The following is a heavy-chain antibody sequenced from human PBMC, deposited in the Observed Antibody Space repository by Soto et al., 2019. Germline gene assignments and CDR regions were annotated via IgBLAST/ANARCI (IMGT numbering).Heavy chain of an antibody. V-gene: IGHV3-23*01. CDR2: ISGTLST. CDR3: AKGYSTGWSEGYFDY. CDR1: GFTFSTYA. Sequence: GGSLRLSCAASGFTFSTYAMGWVRQAPGKGLEWVSSISGTLSTYYADSVKGQFTISRDISKNTLYLQINSLIPDDTAVYFCAKGYSTGWSEGYFDYWGQGALVTVSS. D-gene: IGHD6-19*01. J-gene: IGHJ4*02.